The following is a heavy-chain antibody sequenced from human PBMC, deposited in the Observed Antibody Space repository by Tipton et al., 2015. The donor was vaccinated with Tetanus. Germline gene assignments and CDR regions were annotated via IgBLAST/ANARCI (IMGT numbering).Heavy chain of an antibody. D-gene: IGHD4-17*01. V-gene: IGHV1-3*01. CDR2: INADNGNT. J-gene: IGHJ3*02. CDR1: GYTFTSYA. CDR3: ARNYGDYVLYAVDI. Sequence: QLVQSGAEVKKPGASVKVSCKASGYTFTSYAVHWVRQAPGQRLEWMGWINADNGNTKYSQKFRGRVTITRDTSASTAYMELSSLRSEDTAVYYCARNYGDYVLYAVDIWGQGTMVTVSS.